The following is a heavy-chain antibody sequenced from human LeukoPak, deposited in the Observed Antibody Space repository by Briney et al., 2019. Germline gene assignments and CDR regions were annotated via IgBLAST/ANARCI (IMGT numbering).Heavy chain of an antibody. V-gene: IGHV3-48*02. CDR3: ARESYWGSNAKGFDY. J-gene: IGHJ4*02. D-gene: IGHD7-27*01. Sequence: RGSLTPSCAASGFIFTDYSINWVRQAPGRGLEWVSYISSPSTHIYYADSVKGRFTISRDNAKNSLYLQMNSLRDEDTAVYYCARESYWGSNAKGFDYWGQGTLVTVSS. CDR2: ISSPSTHI. CDR1: GFIFTDYS.